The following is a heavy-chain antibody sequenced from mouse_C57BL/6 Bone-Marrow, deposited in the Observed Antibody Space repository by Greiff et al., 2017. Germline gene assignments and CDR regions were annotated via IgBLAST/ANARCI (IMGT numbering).Heavy chain of an antibody. CDR2: FHPYTDDT. D-gene: IGHD5-1*01. CDR3: ARSSTFFYYFDD. Sequence: VQLQQSGAELVKPGASVKMSCKASGYTFTTYPIEWVKQNHGKSLEWIGNFHPYTDDTKYNEKFKGKATLTVEKSSHTVYLELSRLTSDDSAVNYCARSSTFFYYFDDWGQGTTLTVSS. J-gene: IGHJ2*01. CDR1: GYTFTTYP. V-gene: IGHV1-47*01.